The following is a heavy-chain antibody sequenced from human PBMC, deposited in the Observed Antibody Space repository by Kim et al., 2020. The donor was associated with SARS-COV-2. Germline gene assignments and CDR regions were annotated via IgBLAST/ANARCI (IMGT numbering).Heavy chain of an antibody. CDR3: ARGGFSYYYDSSGYGVEGY. CDR1: GYTFTSYD. CDR2: MNPNSGNT. J-gene: IGHJ4*02. Sequence: ASVKVSCKASGYTFTSYDINWVRQATGQGLEWMGWMNPNSGNTGYAQKFQGRVTMTRNTSISTAYMELSSLRSEDTAAYYCARGGFSYYYDSSGYGVEGYWGQGTLVTVSS. V-gene: IGHV1-8*01. D-gene: IGHD3-22*01.